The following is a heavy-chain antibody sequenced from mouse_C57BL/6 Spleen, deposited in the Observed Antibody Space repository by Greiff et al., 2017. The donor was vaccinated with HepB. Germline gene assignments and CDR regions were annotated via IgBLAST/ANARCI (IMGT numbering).Heavy chain of an antibody. J-gene: IGHJ2*01. CDR2: INPNSGTT. V-gene: IGHV1-39*01. D-gene: IGHD1-1*01. CDR1: GYSFTDYN. Sequence: EVKLVESGPELVKPGASVKISCKASGYSFTDYNMNWVKQSNGKSLEWIGVINPNSGTTSYNQKFKGKATLTVDQSSSTAYMQLNSLTSEDSAVYYCVRAGYYGSSSDYWGQGTTLTVSS. CDR3: VRAGYYGSSSDY.